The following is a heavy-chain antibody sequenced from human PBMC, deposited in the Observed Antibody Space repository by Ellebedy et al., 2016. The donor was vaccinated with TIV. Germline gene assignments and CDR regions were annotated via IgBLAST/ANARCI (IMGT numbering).Heavy chain of an antibody. Sequence: GESLKISCAASGFSFATYSMNWVRQAPGKGPEWVGGISSTSRYIYPADSVKGRFTISRDNAENSLYLQMNSLRAEDTAVYYCASGPSDYGDYVLYWGQGTLVTVSS. CDR2: ISSTSRYI. CDR1: GFSFATYS. J-gene: IGHJ4*02. V-gene: IGHV3-21*01. D-gene: IGHD4-17*01. CDR3: ASGPSDYGDYVLY.